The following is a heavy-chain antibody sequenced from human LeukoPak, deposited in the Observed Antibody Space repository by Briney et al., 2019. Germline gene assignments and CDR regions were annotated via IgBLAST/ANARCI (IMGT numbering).Heavy chain of an antibody. CDR3: AKIVYYYYYMDV. D-gene: IGHD2/OR15-2a*01. J-gene: IGHJ6*03. V-gene: IGHV3-48*04. CDR2: ISSSGSTI. Sequence: PGGSLRLSCAASGFTFSSYAMSWVRQAPGKGLEWVSYISSSGSTIYYADSVKGRFTISRDNAKNSLYLQMNSLRAEDTAVYYCAKIVYYYYYMDVWGKGTTVTVSS. CDR1: GFTFSSYA.